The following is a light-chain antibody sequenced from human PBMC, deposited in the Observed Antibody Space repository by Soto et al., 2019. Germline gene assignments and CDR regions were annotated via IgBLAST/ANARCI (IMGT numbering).Light chain of an antibody. J-gene: IGKJ1*01. V-gene: IGKV1-39*01. CDR2: GAS. CDR1: QSITGY. CDR3: QQSYTTPWT. Sequence: DIQMTQSPSSLSASVGDRVTITCRASQSITGYLNWYQQKPGQAPKLLIYGASNLQGGVPSRFRGSGSGTDFTLTISSLQPEDFATYFCQQSYTTPWTFGQGTKV.